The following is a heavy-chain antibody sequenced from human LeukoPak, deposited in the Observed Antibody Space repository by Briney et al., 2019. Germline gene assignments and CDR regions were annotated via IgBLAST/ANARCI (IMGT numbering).Heavy chain of an antibody. V-gene: IGHV4-61*01. CDR3: ARVRYSISWDLDY. CDR1: GGSISSGSYY. D-gene: IGHD6-13*01. J-gene: IGHJ4*02. Sequence: PSETLSLTCTVSGGSISSGSYYWSWIRQPPGKGLEWIGYIYYSGITNYNPSLKSRVTISADTSKNQFSLKLSSVTAADTAVYYCARVRYSISWDLDYWGQGALVTVSS. CDR2: IYYSGIT.